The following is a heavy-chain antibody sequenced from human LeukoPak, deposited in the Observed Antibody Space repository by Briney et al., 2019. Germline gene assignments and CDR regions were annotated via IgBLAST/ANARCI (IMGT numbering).Heavy chain of an antibody. Sequence: GGSLRLSCAASGFTFSDYYMSWIRQAPGKGLEWVSYISSSGSTIYYADSVKGRFTISRDNSKNTLYLQMNSLRAEDTAVYYCARDPSASIPGESFDPWGQGTLVTVSS. CDR3: ARDPSASIPGESFDP. D-gene: IGHD3-10*01. CDR1: GFTFSDYY. J-gene: IGHJ5*02. V-gene: IGHV3-11*04. CDR2: ISSSGSTI.